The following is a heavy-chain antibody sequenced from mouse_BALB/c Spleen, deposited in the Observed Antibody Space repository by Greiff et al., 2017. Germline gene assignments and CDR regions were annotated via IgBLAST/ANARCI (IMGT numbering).Heavy chain of an antibody. CDR1: GFTFSSFG. CDR2: ISSGSSTI. Sequence: DVKLVESGGGLVQPGGSRKLSCAASGFTFSSFGMHWVRQAPEKGLEWVAYISSGSSTIYYADTVKGRFTISRDNPKNTLFLQMTSLRSEDTAMYYCARGGNYEDYYAMDYWGQGTSVTVSS. CDR3: ARGGNYEDYYAMDY. V-gene: IGHV5-17*02. D-gene: IGHD2-1*01. J-gene: IGHJ4*01.